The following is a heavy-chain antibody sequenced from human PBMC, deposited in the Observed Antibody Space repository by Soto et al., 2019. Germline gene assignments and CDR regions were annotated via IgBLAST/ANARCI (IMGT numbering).Heavy chain of an antibody. Sequence: QVQLVESGGGVVQPGTSLRLSCVGSGFTFRSYVIHWVRQAPGKGLEWVALTSYDGSNNFYGDSVKGRFTISRHNSRNTVELQMDSLRFEETALYYCARWGTTGGLDVWGQGTRVSVSS. CDR3: ARWGTTGGLDV. CDR2: TSYDGSNN. CDR1: GFTFRSYV. J-gene: IGHJ4*02. D-gene: IGHD3-16*01. V-gene: IGHV3-33*05.